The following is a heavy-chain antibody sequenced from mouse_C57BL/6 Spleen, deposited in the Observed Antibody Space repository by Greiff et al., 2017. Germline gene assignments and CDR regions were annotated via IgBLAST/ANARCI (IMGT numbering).Heavy chain of an antibody. D-gene: IGHD3-2*02. Sequence: QVQLQQLGAELVKPGASVKLSCKASGFTFTSYWMPWVKQRPGQGLEWIGEIDPSDSYTNYNQKFKGKATLTVDTSSSTAYIQLSSLTSEDSAVYYCARRGSAGFYFDYWGQGTTLTVSS. V-gene: IGHV1-50*01. CDR1: GFTFTSYW. CDR2: IDPSDSYT. CDR3: ARRGSAGFYFDY. J-gene: IGHJ2*01.